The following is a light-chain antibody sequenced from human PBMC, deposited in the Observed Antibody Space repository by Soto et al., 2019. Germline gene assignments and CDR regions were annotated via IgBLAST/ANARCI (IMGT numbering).Light chain of an antibody. J-gene: IGLJ1*01. CDR3: SSYKSSRAYV. CDR2: EVS. Sequence: QSALTQPASVSGSPGQSITISCTGTSSDVGGYNYVSWYQQQSGKAPKLMIHEVSNRPSGVSNRSSGSKSGNTASLTISGLQAEDEADYYCSSYKSSRAYVFGIGTKVTVL. V-gene: IGLV2-14*01. CDR1: SSDVGGYNY.